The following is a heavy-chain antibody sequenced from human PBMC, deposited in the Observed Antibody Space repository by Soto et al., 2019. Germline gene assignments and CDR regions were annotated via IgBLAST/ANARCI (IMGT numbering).Heavy chain of an antibody. D-gene: IGHD6-19*01. Sequence: VASVKVSCKASGGTFSSYAISWVRQAPGQGLEWMGGIIPIFGTANYAQKFQGRVTITADESTSTAYMELSSLRSEDTAVYYCARDGSSGSYYYYGMDVWGQGTTVTVSS. J-gene: IGHJ6*02. CDR1: GGTFSSYA. V-gene: IGHV1-69*13. CDR2: IIPIFGTA. CDR3: ARDGSSGSYYYYGMDV.